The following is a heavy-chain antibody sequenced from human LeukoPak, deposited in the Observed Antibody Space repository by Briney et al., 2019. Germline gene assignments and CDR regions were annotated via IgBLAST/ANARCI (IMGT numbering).Heavy chain of an antibody. D-gene: IGHD3-10*01. Sequence: GGSLRLSCAASGFTFSSYAMNWVRQAPGKGLEWVSYISSSSSTIYYADSVKGRFTISRDSAKNSLYLQMNSLRDEDTAVYYCARGRITMVRGAQDYYYGMDVWGQGTTVTVSS. J-gene: IGHJ6*02. CDR2: ISSSSSTI. CDR3: ARGRITMVRGAQDYYYGMDV. V-gene: IGHV3-48*02. CDR1: GFTFSSYA.